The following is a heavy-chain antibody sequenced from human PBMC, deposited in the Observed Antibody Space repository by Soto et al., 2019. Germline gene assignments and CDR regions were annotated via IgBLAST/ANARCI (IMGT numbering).Heavy chain of an antibody. CDR1: GFTFSSYW. CDR2: IKQDGSEK. J-gene: IGHJ6*02. Sequence: GGSLRLSCAASGFTFSSYWMSWVRQAPGKGLEWVANIKQDGSEKYYVDSVKGRFTISRDNAKNSLYLQMNSLRAEGTAVYYCARGSQGFGELKNYYYYYGMDVWGQGTTVTVS. D-gene: IGHD3-10*01. V-gene: IGHV3-7*01. CDR3: ARGSQGFGELKNYYYYYGMDV.